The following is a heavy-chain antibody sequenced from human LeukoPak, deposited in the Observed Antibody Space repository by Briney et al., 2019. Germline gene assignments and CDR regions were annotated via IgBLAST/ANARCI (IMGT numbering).Heavy chain of an antibody. CDR3: ARDGVDGLSYGMDV. CDR1: GFTVSSNY. CDR2: IYSGGST. D-gene: IGHD3-10*01. J-gene: IGHJ6*02. Sequence: GGSLRLSCAASGFTVSSNYMSWVRQAPGKGLEWVSVIYSGGSTYYADSVKGRFTISRDNSKNTLYLQMNSLRAEDTAVYYCARDGVDGLSYGMDVWGQGTTVTVSS. V-gene: IGHV3-53*01.